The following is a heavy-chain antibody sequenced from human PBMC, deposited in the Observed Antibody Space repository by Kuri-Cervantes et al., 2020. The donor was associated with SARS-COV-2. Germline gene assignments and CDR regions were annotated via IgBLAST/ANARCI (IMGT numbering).Heavy chain of an antibody. Sequence: SVKVSCKASGGTFSSYAISWVRQAPGQGLEWMGGIIPIFGTANYAQKFQGRVTITADESTSTAHMELSSLRSEDTAVYYCARDADSSSWYPGAFDIWGQGTMVTVSS. J-gene: IGHJ3*02. D-gene: IGHD6-13*01. CDR1: GGTFSSYA. V-gene: IGHV1-69*13. CDR3: ARDADSSSWYPGAFDI. CDR2: IIPIFGTA.